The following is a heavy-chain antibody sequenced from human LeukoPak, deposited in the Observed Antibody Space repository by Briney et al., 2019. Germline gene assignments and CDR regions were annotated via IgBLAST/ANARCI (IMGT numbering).Heavy chain of an antibody. CDR1: GFTFSSYS. Sequence: PGGSLRLSCAASGFTFSSYSMNWVRQAPGKGLEWVSSISSSSSYIYYADSVKGRFTISRDNAKNSLYLQMNSLRAEDTAVYYCARRLDTAMVRWDFDYWGQGTLVTVSS. D-gene: IGHD5-18*01. CDR2: ISSSSSYI. V-gene: IGHV3-21*01. J-gene: IGHJ4*02. CDR3: ARRLDTAMVRWDFDY.